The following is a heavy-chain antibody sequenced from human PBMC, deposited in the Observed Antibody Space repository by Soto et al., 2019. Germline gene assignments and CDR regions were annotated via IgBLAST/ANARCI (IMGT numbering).Heavy chain of an antibody. CDR1: GYTFTSHG. CDR2: ISAHNGDT. V-gene: IGHV1-18*01. J-gene: IGHJ6*03. Sequence: QVHLVQSGGEVKKPGASVKVSCKASGYTFTSHGISWVRQAPGHGLEWMGWISAHNGDTNYAQKLQGRVTVTTDTPTNTAYMELRGLRSEDTAVYYCARMVRGSNTDYYYYMDVWGKGTTVTVSS. D-gene: IGHD3-10*01. CDR3: ARMVRGSNTDYYYYMDV.